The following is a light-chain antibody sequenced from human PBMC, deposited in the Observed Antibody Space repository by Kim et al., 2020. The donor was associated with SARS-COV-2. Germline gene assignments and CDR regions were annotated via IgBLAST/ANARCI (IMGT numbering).Light chain of an antibody. CDR3: EKYGRSPRT. CDR2: GAS. V-gene: IGKV3-20*01. CDR1: QSVSTSY. J-gene: IGKJ1*01. Sequence: SPRERATPSCRARQSVSTSYVDWYKHRTGQGPRLLISGASRRAPRIPDRCSGSGSGTDFSLTPRRVEPLEFAVYYCEKYGRSPRTFGQGTKVDI.